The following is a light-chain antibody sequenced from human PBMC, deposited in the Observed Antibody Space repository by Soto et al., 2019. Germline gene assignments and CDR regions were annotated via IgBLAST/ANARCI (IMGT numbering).Light chain of an antibody. CDR1: SSNIGAGYD. V-gene: IGLV1-40*01. CDR2: ANS. Sequence: QSVLAQPPSVSGAPGQRVTISCTGSSSNIGAGYDVHWYQHLPGTAPNLVIYANSNLPLGVPDRFSGSESGASASLAITGLQPEDEADYYCQSYDSTVSGYVFGSGTKLTVL. CDR3: QSYDSTVSGYV. J-gene: IGLJ1*01.